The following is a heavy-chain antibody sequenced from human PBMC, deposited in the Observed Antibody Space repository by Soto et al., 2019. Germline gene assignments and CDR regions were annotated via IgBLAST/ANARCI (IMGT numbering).Heavy chain of an antibody. CDR3: ARKRGSDYMDV. CDR1: GVSISNYY. D-gene: IGHD3-16*01. V-gene: IGHV4-59*08. J-gene: IGHJ6*03. Sequence: SETLSLTCTVSGVSISNYYWSWIRQPPGKGLECIGYIFYTGSTNYNPSLKSRVTMSLDTPKNQFSLKLNSVTAADTAVYYCARKRGSDYMDVWGEGTTVTVSS. CDR2: IFYTGST.